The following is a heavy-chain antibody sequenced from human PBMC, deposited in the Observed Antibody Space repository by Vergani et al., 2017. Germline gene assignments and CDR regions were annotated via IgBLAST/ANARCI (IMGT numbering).Heavy chain of an antibody. CDR1: GFTFSSYA. D-gene: IGHD6-6*01. CDR2: ISYDGSNK. CDR3: ARQKGYSSSSFDY. V-gene: IGHV3-30-3*01. J-gene: IGHJ4*02. Sequence: QLQLVESGGGVVQPGRSLRLSCAASGFTFSSYAMHWVRQAPGKGLEWVAVISYDGSNKYYADSVKGRFTISRDNSKNTLYLQMNSLRAEDTAVYYCARQKGYSSSSFDYWGQGTLVTVSS.